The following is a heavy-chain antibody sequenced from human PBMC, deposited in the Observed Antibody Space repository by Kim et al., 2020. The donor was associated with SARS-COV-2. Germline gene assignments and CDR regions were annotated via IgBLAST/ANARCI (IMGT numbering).Heavy chain of an antibody. CDR1: GYTFTSYA. J-gene: IGHJ6*02. CDR3: ARDLIIRYYDSSGPRSYGMDV. V-gene: IGHV7-4-1*02. D-gene: IGHD3-22*01. Sequence: ASVKVSCKASGYTFTSYAMNWVRQAPGQGLEWMGWINTNTGNPTYAQGFTGRFVFSLDTSVSTAYLQISSLKAEDTAVYYCARDLIIRYYDSSGPRSYGMDVWGQGTTVTVSS. CDR2: INTNTGNP.